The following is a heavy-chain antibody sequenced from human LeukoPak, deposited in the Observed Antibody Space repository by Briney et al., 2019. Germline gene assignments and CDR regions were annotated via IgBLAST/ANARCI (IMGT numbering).Heavy chain of an antibody. D-gene: IGHD2-15*01. CDR1: GGTFSSYA. CDR2: IIPIFGTA. Sequence: ASVKVSCKASGGTFSSYAISWVRQAPGQGLEWMGGIIPIFGTANYAQKFQGRVTMTRDMSTSTVYMELSSLRSEDTAVYYCARDGLLQGAPDYWGQGTLVTVSS. V-gene: IGHV1-69*05. CDR3: ARDGLLQGAPDY. J-gene: IGHJ4*02.